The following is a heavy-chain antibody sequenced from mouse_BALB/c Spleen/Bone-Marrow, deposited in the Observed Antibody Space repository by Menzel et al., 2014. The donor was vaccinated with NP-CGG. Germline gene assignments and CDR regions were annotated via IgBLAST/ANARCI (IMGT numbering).Heavy chain of an antibody. V-gene: IGHV5-17*02. CDR2: ISSDSGAI. CDR3: TRGGNWEDFDY. J-gene: IGHJ2*01. D-gene: IGHD4-1*01. Sequence: EVQVVESGGGLVQPGGSRKLSCAASGFIFSSFGMHWVRQAPEKGLEWIAYISSDSGAIFYADTVKGRFTISRDNPKNTLFLQMTSLRSEDTAVYFCTRGGNWEDFDYWGQGTTLTVSS. CDR1: GFIFSSFG.